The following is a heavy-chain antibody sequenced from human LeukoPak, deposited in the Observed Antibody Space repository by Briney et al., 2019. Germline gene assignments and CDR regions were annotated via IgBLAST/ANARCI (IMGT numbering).Heavy chain of an antibody. D-gene: IGHD2-8*01. CDR1: GFSFSTYS. CDR3: AKDVRRCNGACT. CDR2: ISASGGDT. J-gene: IGHJ5*02. V-gene: IGHV3-23*01. Sequence: GGSLRLSCAASGFSFSTYSFSWVRQAPGKGLEWVSGISASGGDTFYADSVKGRFTISRDNSKNSLSLQMNSLRVEDTAIYYCAKDVRRCNGACTWGQGTLVTVSS.